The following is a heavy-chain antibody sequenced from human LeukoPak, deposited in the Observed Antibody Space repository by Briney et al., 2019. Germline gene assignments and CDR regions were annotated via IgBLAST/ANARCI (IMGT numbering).Heavy chain of an antibody. CDR2: ISSSGSTI. CDR3: ARSNWNYVDY. D-gene: IGHD1-1*01. CDR1: GFTFSSYE. V-gene: IGHV3-48*03. J-gene: IGHJ4*02. Sequence: QSGGSLRLSCAASGFTFSSYEMNWVRQAPGKGLEWVSYISSSGSTIYYADSVKGRFTISRDNAKNSLYLQMNSLRAEDTAVYYCARSNWNYVDYWGQGTLVTVSS.